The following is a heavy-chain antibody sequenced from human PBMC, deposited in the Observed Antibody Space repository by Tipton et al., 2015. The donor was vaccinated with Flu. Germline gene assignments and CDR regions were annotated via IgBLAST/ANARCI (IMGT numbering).Heavy chain of an antibody. CDR1: GYSFTSYW. CDR2: IYPGDSDT. D-gene: IGHD3-22*01. Sequence: QLVQSGAEVKKPGESLKISCKGSGYSFTSYWIGWVRQMPGKGLEWMGIIYPGDSDTRYSPSFQGQVTISADKSISTAYLQWSSLKASDTAMYYCAKAGYYYDSSPSDAFDIWGQGTMVPVSS. CDR3: AKAGYYYDSSPSDAFDI. J-gene: IGHJ3*02. V-gene: IGHV5-51*01.